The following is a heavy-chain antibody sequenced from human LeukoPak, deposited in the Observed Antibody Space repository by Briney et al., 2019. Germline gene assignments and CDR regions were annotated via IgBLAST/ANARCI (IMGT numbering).Heavy chain of an antibody. D-gene: IGHD5-24*01. CDR1: GFTFSSYS. V-gene: IGHV3-21*01. CDR3: ARVGRNVGDGYNLEVIVY. J-gene: IGHJ4*02. Sequence: PGGSLRLSCAASGFTFSSYSMNWVRQAPGKGLEWVSSISSSSSYIYYADSVKGRFTISRDNAKNSLYLQMNSLRAEGTAVYYCARVGRNVGDGYNLEVIVYWGQGTLVTVSS. CDR2: ISSSSSYI.